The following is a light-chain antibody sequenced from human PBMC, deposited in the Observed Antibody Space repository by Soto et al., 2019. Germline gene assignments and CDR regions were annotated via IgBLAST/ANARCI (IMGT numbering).Light chain of an antibody. CDR2: GAS. CDR1: QSVSSDY. CDR3: QQYGSSQWT. V-gene: IGKV3-20*01. Sequence: EIVLTPSPDTLSLSPGERATLSCRASQSVSSDYLVWYQQKPGLPPRLLIYGASRRATGIPARFSGSGSGTDFTLTISRLEPEDFAVYYCQQYGSSQWTFGQGTKVDIK. J-gene: IGKJ1*01.